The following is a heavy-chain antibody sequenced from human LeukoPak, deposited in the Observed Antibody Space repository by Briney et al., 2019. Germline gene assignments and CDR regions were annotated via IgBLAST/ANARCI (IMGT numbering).Heavy chain of an antibody. CDR1: GYTFTSYG. Sequence: ASVKVSCKASGYTFTSYGISWVRQAPGQGLEWMGWISAYNGNTNYAQKLQGRVTMTTDTSTSTAYMELRSLRSEDTAVYYCARGWTVAGILGGSYYYYGMDVWGLGTTVSVSS. V-gene: IGHV1-18*01. CDR2: ISAYNGNT. D-gene: IGHD6-19*01. J-gene: IGHJ6*02. CDR3: ARGWTVAGILGGSYYYYGMDV.